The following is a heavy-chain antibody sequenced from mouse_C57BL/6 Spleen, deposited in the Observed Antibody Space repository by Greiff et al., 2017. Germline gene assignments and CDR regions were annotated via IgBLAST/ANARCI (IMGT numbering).Heavy chain of an antibody. D-gene: IGHD2-5*01. Sequence: EVQLQQSGPELVKPGASVKISCKASGYTFTDYYMNWVRQSPGKSLEWIGDINSDSGGTSYNQKFKGQATLTVDKSSSTSYMELRSLTSEDAAVYYCANYWSNCYWYFDVWGTGTTVTVSS. J-gene: IGHJ1*03. V-gene: IGHV1-26*01. CDR1: GYTFTDYY. CDR3: ANYWSNCYWYFDV. CDR2: INSDSGGT.